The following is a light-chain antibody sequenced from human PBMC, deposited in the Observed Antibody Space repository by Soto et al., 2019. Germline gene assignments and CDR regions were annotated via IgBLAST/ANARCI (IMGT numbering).Light chain of an antibody. CDR3: SSYTSSSTWV. CDR2: EVS. Sequence: QSVLAQPASVSGSPGQSITISCTGTSSDVGGYNYVSWYQQHPGKAPKLIIYEVSNRPSGVSNRFSGSKSANTASLTISGLQAEDEADYYCSSYTSSSTWVFGGGTRSPS. CDR1: SSDVGGYNY. J-gene: IGLJ3*02. V-gene: IGLV2-14*01.